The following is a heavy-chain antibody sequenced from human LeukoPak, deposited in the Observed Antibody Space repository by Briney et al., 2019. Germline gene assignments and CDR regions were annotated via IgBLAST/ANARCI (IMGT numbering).Heavy chain of an antibody. CDR2: INHSGST. CDR1: GGSFSGNY. D-gene: IGHD1-1*01. CDR3: ARGTGTPVYYQSGLDV. V-gene: IGHV4-34*01. J-gene: IGHJ6*02. Sequence: KPSETLSLTCAVYGGSFSGNYWSWIRQPPGKGLEWLGEINHSGSTNYNPSLKSRVTISVDTSKNQFSLKLSSVTAADTAVYYCARGTGTPVYYQSGLDVWGQGTTVTVSS.